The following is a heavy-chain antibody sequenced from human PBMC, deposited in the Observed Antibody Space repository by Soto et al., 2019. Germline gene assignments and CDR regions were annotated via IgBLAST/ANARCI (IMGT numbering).Heavy chain of an antibody. CDR1: GYTFTSYA. Sequence: ASLMVSCKSSGYTFTSYAMHWVRQAPGQRLEWMGWINAGNGNTKYSQKFQGRVTITRDTSASTAYMELSSLRSEDTAVYYCARSIVVVTAADYWGQGTLVNVS. D-gene: IGHD2-21*02. V-gene: IGHV1-3*01. CDR3: ARSIVVVTAADY. CDR2: INAGNGNT. J-gene: IGHJ4*02.